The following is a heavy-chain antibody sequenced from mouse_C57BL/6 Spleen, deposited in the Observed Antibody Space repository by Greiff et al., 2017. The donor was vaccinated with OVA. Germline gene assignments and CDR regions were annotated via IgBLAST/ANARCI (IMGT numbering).Heavy chain of an antibody. J-gene: IGHJ3*01. CDR1: GFTFSSYA. V-gene: IGHV5-4*01. CDR3: AREGSSWFAY. CDR2: ISDGGSYT. Sequence: EVKLVESGGGLVKPGGSLKLSCAASGFTFSSYAMSWVRQTPEKRLEWVATISDGGSYTYYTDNVKGRFTISRDNAKNNLYLQMSHLKSEDTAMYYCAREGSSWFAYWGQGTLVTVSA.